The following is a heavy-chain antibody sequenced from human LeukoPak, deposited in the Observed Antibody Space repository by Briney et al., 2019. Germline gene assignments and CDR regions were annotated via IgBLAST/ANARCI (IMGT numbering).Heavy chain of an antibody. CDR1: GFTFSSYA. D-gene: IGHD4-17*01. CDR2: ISGSGGST. Sequence: GGSLRLSCAASGFTFSSYAMSWVRQAPGKGLEWVSAISGSGGSTYYADSVKDRFTISRDNSKNTLYLQINSLRAEDTPVYYCAKVHPTVTSHFDYWGQGTLVTVSS. V-gene: IGHV3-23*01. CDR3: AKVHPTVTSHFDY. J-gene: IGHJ4*02.